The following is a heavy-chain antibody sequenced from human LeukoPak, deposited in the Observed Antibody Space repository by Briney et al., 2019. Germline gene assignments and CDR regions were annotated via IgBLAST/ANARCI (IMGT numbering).Heavy chain of an antibody. V-gene: IGHV3-43D*03. CDR3: AKDLGSGSYYYYYYMDV. CDR2: ISWDGGST. Sequence: GGSLRLSCAASGFTFDDYAMHWVRQAPGKGLEWVSLISWDGGSTYYADSVKGRFTISRDNSKNSLYLQMNSLRAEDTALYYCAKDLGSGSYYYYYYMDVWGQGTLVTVSS. J-gene: IGHJ6*03. CDR1: GFTFDDYA. D-gene: IGHD1-26*01.